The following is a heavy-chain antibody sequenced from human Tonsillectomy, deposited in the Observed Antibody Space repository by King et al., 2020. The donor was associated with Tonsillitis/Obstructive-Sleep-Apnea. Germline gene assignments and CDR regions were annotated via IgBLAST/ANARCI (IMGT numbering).Heavy chain of an antibody. V-gene: IGHV2-26*01. Sequence: TLKESGPVLVKPTETLTLTCTVSGFSLSNARMRVSWIRQPPGKALEWLAHIFSNDEKSYSTSLKSRLTISKDTSKSQVVLTMTNMDPVDTATYYCAGERDAGATMWFDPWGQGTLVTVSS. CDR1: GFSLSNARMR. D-gene: IGHD1-1*01. CDR3: AGERDAGATMWFDP. J-gene: IGHJ5*02. CDR2: IFSNDEK.